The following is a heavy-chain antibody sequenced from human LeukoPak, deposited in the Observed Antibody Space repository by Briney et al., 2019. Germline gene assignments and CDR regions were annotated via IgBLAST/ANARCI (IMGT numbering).Heavy chain of an antibody. CDR3: AKERPDFWSGSLYYGMDV. D-gene: IGHD3-3*01. CDR2: ISGSGGST. V-gene: IGHV3-23*01. J-gene: IGHJ6*02. CDR1: GFTFSSYA. Sequence: GGSLRLSCAASGFTFSSYAMSWVRQAPGKGLEWVSAISGSGGSTYYADSVKGRFTISRDNSKNTLYLQMNSLRAKDTAVYYCAKERPDFWSGSLYYGMDVWGQGTTVTVSS.